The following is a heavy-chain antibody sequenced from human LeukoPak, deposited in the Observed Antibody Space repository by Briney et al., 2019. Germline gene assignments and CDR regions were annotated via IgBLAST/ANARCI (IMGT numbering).Heavy chain of an antibody. J-gene: IGHJ4*02. Sequence: GESLKTSCRGSGYSFTSYWNGWVRQMPGKGVEWMGSIYLGDSDTRYSPSFQGQVTISADKSISTAYLQWSSLKASDTAMYYCARHIGYSGDDLYYFYYWGQGTLVTVSS. CDR3: ARHIGYSGDDLYYFYY. V-gene: IGHV5-51*01. CDR1: GYSFTSYW. CDR2: IYLGDSDT. D-gene: IGHD5-12*01.